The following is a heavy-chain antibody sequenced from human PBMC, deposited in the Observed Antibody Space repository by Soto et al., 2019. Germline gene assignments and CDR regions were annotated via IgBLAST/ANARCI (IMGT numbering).Heavy chain of an antibody. Sequence: SETLSLTCAVSGNSVKSAGYFLAWIRQPPGKGLEWIGHIYYSGATSYTPSLKSRVSISMDTSKNQFSLTLTSVTAADTAVYFCAREDLSSSSTSSFDSWGQGTPVTVSS. CDR3: AREDLSSSSTSSFDS. V-gene: IGHV4-31*11. CDR1: GNSVKSAGYF. D-gene: IGHD6-6*01. J-gene: IGHJ4*02. CDR2: IYYSGAT.